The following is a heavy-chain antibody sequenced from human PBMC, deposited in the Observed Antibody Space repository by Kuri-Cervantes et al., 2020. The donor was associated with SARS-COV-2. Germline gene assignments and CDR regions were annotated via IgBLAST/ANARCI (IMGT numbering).Heavy chain of an antibody. CDR3: TNGVVVDQPFDY. V-gene: IGHV3-30-3*01. CDR2: ISYDGSNK. CDR1: GFTFSSYA. J-gene: IGHJ4*02. Sequence: GESLKISCAASGFTFSSYAMHWVRQAPGKGLEWVAVISYDGSNKYYADSVKGRFTISRDNSKNTLYLQMNSLKTEDTAVYYCTNGVVVDQPFDYWGQGTLVTVSS. D-gene: IGHD2-15*01.